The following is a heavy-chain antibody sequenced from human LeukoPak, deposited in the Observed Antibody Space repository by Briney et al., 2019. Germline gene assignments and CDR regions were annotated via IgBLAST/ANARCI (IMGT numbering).Heavy chain of an antibody. CDR1: GFTFTNYY. Sequence: GGSLRLSCVVSGFTFTNYYLTWVRQAPGKGLEWVANIKEDGSEKNYVDSVKGRFTISRDSAKNSLYLQMNSLRDEDTSVYYCARAYGWGTNWPSLVYWDQGTLVTVTS. D-gene: IGHD3-10*01. J-gene: IGHJ4*02. V-gene: IGHV3-7*04. CDR2: IKEDGSEK. CDR3: ARAYGWGTNWPSLVY.